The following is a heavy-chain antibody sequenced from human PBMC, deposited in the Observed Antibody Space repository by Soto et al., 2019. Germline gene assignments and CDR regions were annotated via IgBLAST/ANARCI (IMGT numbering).Heavy chain of an antibody. D-gene: IGHD2-15*01. J-gene: IGHJ6*02. CDR3: ARGAGVVVVVAATGMDV. V-gene: IGHV4-34*01. Sequence: SETLSLTCAVYGGSFRGYYWSWIRQPPGKGLEWIGEINHSGSTNYNPSLKSRVTISVYTSKNQFSLKLSSVTAADTAVYYCARGAGVVVVVAATGMDVWGQAPTVTVSS. CDR1: GGSFRGYY. CDR2: INHSGST.